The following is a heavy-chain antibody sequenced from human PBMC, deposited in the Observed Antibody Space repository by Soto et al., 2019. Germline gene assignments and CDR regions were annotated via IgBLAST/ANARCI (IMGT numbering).Heavy chain of an antibody. CDR2: INGGTGQT. D-gene: IGHD1-1*01. CDR3: ARGKGMEENYYYYGLDI. Sequence: QVQVVQSGAEVKKPGASVKISCKASGYTFTTHAMHWVRQAPGQSLEWMGWINGGTGQTKHSQRFQGRVTITRDTSASTAYMEMSSLRSEDTAVYYCARGKGMEENYYYYGLDIWGQGTTVTVSS. V-gene: IGHV1-3*01. CDR1: GYTFTTHA. J-gene: IGHJ6*02.